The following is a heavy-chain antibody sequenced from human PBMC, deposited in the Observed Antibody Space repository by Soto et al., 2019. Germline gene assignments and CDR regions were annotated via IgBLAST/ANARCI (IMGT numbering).Heavy chain of an antibody. CDR1: GYTFSKYG. V-gene: IGHV1-18*01. CDR3: ARGVPESIAYYYDMGV. D-gene: IGHD2-21*01. Sequence: QVQLLQSGGEVRKPGASVKVSCKASGYTFSKYGISWVRQARGQGLEWMAWIDPSNGNTNYAQKMQGGVTLTTDTSTTTVYMDLRSVKSDDTAVYFCARGVPESIAYYYDMGVWGKWTAVTVSS. J-gene: IGHJ6*03. CDR2: IDPSNGNT.